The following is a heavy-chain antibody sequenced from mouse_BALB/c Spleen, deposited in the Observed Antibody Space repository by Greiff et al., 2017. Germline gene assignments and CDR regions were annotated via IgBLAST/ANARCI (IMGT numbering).Heavy chain of an antibody. CDR3: ARSYYGNYRRYFDV. D-gene: IGHD2-10*01. CDR2: ILPGSGST. V-gene: IGHV1-9*01. Sequence: VQLQQSGAELMKPGASVKISCKATGYTFSSYWIEWVKQRPGHGLEWIGEILPGSGSTNYNEKFKGKATFTADTSSNTAYMQLSSLTSEDSAVYYCARSYYGNYRRYFDVWGAGTTVTVSS. J-gene: IGHJ1*01. CDR1: GYTFSSYW.